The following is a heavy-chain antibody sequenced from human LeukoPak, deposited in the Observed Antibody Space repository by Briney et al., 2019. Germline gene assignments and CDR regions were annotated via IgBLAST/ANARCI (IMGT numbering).Heavy chain of an antibody. Sequence: SETLSLTCTVSGGSISSGSYYWSWIRQPAGKGLEWIGRIHIGGSTNYNPSLKSRVIISKDTSKNQFSLKLSSVTAADTAVYYCAREQWLPYFDYWGQGTLVTVSS. CDR1: GGSISSGSYY. J-gene: IGHJ4*02. V-gene: IGHV4-61*02. CDR3: AREQWLPYFDY. D-gene: IGHD6-19*01. CDR2: IHIGGST.